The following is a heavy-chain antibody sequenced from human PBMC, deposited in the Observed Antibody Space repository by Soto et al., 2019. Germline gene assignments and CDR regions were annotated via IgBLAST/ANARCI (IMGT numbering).Heavy chain of an antibody. CDR2: SKRKGERRTT. Sequence: GGSLRLSCAASGFNFNNAWMSWVRQTPARGLEWVGRSKRKGERRTTDYAAPVEGRFTVSRDDSKETLYLEMNNLKIEDTAVYFCFTAGIFCSSPGCYNCFNSWGQGTLVTFSS. V-gene: IGHV3-15*01. J-gene: IGHJ5*01. CDR1: GFNFNNAW. CDR3: FTAGIFCSSPGCYNCFNS. D-gene: IGHD2-2*01.